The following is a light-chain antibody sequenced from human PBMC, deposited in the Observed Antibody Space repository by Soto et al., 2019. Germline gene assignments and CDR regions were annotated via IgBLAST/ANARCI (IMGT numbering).Light chain of an antibody. CDR1: QSVYST. J-gene: IGKJ4*01. V-gene: IGKV3-15*01. CDR2: HAS. CDR3: QQYNKWPLT. Sequence: EIVMTQSPATLSVSPGERATLSCRASQSVYSTLAWYQQKPGQAPSLLIYHASTRATGIPARFSGSGSGTELTLTISSLPSEDFAVYYCQQYNKWPLTFGGGTKLEIK.